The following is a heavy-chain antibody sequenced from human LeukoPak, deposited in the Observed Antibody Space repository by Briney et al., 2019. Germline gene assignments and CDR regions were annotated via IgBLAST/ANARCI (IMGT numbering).Heavy chain of an antibody. CDR1: GFTFSSYG. V-gene: IGHV3-30*18. CDR2: ISYDGSNK. Sequence: SGGSLRLSCAASGFTFSSYGMHWVRQAPGKGLEWVAVISYDGSNKYYADSVKGRFTISRDNSKNTLYLQMNSLRAEDTAVYYCAKDDDSTWGQGTMVTVSS. J-gene: IGHJ3*01. D-gene: IGHD1-1*01. CDR3: AKDDDST.